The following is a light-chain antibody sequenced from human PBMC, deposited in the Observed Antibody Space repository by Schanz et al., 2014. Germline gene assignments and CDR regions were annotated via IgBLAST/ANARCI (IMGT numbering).Light chain of an antibody. V-gene: IGLV2-23*03. Sequence: QSALTQPRSVSGSPGQSITISCTGTSSDVGYTYLVSWYQQYPGKAPKLMIYEGSKRPSGVSNRFSGSKSGNTASLTISGLQAEDEADYYCCSYAGSSTFRVFGGGTKLTVL. CDR1: SSDVGYTYL. J-gene: IGLJ2*01. CDR3: CSYAGSSTFRV. CDR2: EGS.